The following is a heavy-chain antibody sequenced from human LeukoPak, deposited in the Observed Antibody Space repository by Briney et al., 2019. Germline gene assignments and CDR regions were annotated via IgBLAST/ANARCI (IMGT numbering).Heavy chain of an antibody. CDR1: GGSFSGYY. CDR2: IYYSGST. Sequence: SETLSLTCAVYGGSFSGYYWSWIRQPPGKGLEWIGYIYYSGSTNYNPSLKSRVTISVDTSKNQFSLKLSSVTAADTAVYYCARGYSSGWYSYWGQGTLVTVSS. J-gene: IGHJ4*02. CDR3: ARGYSSGWYSY. D-gene: IGHD6-19*01. V-gene: IGHV4-59*01.